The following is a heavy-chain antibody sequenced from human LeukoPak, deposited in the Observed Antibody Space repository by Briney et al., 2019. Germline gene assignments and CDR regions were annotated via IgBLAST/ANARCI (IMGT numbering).Heavy chain of an antibody. CDR1: GGTFSSYA. CDR2: IIPILGIA. J-gene: IGHJ1*01. CDR3: ARTSIAAEFEYFQH. Sequence: SVKVSCKASGGTFSSYAISWVRQAPGQGPEWMGRIIPILGIANYAQKFQGRVTITADKSTSTAYMELSSLRSEDTAVYYCARTSIAAEFEYFQHWGQGTLVTVSS. V-gene: IGHV1-69*04. D-gene: IGHD6-25*01.